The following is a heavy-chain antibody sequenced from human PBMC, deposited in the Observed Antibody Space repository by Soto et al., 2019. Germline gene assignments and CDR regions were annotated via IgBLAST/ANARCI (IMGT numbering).Heavy chain of an antibody. V-gene: IGHV4-34*01. Sequence: PSETLSLTCAVYGGSFSGYYWSWIRQPPGKGLEWIGEINHSGSTNYNPSLKSRVTISVDTSKNQSSLKLSSVTAADTAVYYCARTLNWFDPWGKGTLVTVS. CDR2: INHSGST. CDR3: ARTLNWFDP. J-gene: IGHJ5*02. CDR1: GGSFSGYY.